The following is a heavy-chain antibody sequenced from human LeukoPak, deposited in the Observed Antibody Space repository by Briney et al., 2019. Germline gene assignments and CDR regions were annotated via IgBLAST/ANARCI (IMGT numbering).Heavy chain of an antibody. CDR3: ARVVLSSDWAIDI. Sequence: SETLSLTCTVSGGSISTYYWSWIRQPPGKGLEWIGYIYYTGRTNYSPSLKSRVTISVDTSKDQFSLKLISVTAADTAVYYCARVVLSSDWAIDIWGQGTMVTVSS. CDR1: GGSISTYY. J-gene: IGHJ3*02. V-gene: IGHV4-59*01. D-gene: IGHD2-21*01. CDR2: IYYTGRT.